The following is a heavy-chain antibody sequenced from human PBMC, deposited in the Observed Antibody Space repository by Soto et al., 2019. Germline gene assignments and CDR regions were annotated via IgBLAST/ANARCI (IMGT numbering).Heavy chain of an antibody. CDR3: ARDHVEKREPRAFDI. D-gene: IGHD1-1*01. CDR2: IIPILGIA. V-gene: IGHV1-69*04. J-gene: IGHJ3*02. CDR1: GGTFSSYT. Sequence: SVKVSCKASGGTFSSYTISWVRQAPGQGLEWMGRIIPILGIANYAQKFQGRVTITADKSTSTAYMELSSLRSEDTAVYYCARDHVEKREPRAFDIWGKGTMVTVSS.